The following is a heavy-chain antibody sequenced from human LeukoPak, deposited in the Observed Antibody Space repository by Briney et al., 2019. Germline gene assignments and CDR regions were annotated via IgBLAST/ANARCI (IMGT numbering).Heavy chain of an antibody. V-gene: IGHV4-34*01. Sequence: SETLSLTCAVYGGSFSGYYWSWIRQPPGKGLEWIGEINHSGSTNYNPSLKSRVTISVDTSKNQFSLKLSPVTAADTAVYYCARHGIAADELDYWGQGTLVTVSS. CDR3: ARHGIAADELDY. CDR2: INHSGST. J-gene: IGHJ4*02. D-gene: IGHD6-13*01. CDR1: GGSFSGYY.